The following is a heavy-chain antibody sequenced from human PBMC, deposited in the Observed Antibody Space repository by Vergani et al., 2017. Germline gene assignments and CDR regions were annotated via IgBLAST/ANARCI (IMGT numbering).Heavy chain of an antibody. J-gene: IGHJ4*02. D-gene: IGHD5-12*01. Sequence: QVQLQESGPGLVKPSETLSLTCTVSGGSISSYYWSWIRQPAGKGLEWIGSIYYSGSTYYNPSLKSRVTISVDTSKNQFSLKLSSVTAADTAVYYCARHYVDIVAPFDYWGQGTLVTVSS. V-gene: IGHV4-59*05. CDR3: ARHYVDIVAPFDY. CDR1: GGSISSYY. CDR2: IYYSGST.